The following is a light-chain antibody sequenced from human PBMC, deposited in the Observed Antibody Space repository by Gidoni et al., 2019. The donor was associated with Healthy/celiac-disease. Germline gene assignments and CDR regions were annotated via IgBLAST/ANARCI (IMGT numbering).Light chain of an antibody. CDR2: DAS. J-gene: IGKJ4*01. CDR1: QSVSSY. Sequence: EIVLTQLPATLSLSPGERATLSCRASQSVSSYLAWYQQKPGQAPRLLIYDASNRATGIPARFSGSGSGTDFTLTISSLEPEDFAVYYCQQRSNWPRLTFGGGTKVEIK. CDR3: QQRSNWPRLT. V-gene: IGKV3-11*01.